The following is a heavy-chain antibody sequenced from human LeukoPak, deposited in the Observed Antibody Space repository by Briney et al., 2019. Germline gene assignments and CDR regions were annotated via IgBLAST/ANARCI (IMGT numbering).Heavy chain of an antibody. V-gene: IGHV4-39*07. CDR2: IYYGGST. J-gene: IGHJ5*02. CDR1: GGSISSRSYY. Sequence: PSETLSLTCTVSGGSISSRSYYWGWIRQPPGKGLEWIGCIYYGGSTYYNPSLNSRVTISVDTSKNQFSLQLSSVTDADTAVYYCARDEYGSGRFDPWGQGTLGTVSS. D-gene: IGHD6-19*01. CDR3: ARDEYGSGRFDP.